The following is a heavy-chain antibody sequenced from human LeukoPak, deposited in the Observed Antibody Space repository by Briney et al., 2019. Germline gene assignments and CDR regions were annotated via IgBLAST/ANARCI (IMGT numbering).Heavy chain of an antibody. CDR2: IKNDGSST. CDR3: ARDYDFWSGYYSDI. Sequence: GGSLRLSCAASGFNFNNYWMHWVRQPPGKGLVWVSSIKNDGSSTSYADSVKGRFTISRDNAKNTLYLQMNSLRAEDTAVYYCARDYDFWSGYYSDIWGQGTMVTVSS. CDR1: GFNFNNYW. D-gene: IGHD3-3*01. V-gene: IGHV3-74*01. J-gene: IGHJ3*02.